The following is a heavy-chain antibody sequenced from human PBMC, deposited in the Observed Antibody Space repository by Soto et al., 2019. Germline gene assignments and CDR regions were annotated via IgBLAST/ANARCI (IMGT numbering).Heavy chain of an antibody. J-gene: IGHJ4*02. CDR3: ATVRTVMYTGVQYFFDY. CDR2: INPTSGTT. Sequence: QVQLVQSGAEVKRPGASVKVSCKASGYTFANYRMHWVRQAPGQGLEWMGIINPTSGTTTYAQRFQGRVTMTRDTSTTTVYMELSSLGSVDTAVYYCATVRTVMYTGVQYFFDYWGQGTQVTVSS. CDR1: GYTFANYR. D-gene: IGHD1-26*01. V-gene: IGHV1-46*01.